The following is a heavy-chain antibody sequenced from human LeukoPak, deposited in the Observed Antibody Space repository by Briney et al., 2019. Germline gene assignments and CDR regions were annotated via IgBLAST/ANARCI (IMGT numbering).Heavy chain of an antibody. CDR1: GGSISSGSYY. CDR2: IYTSGST. J-gene: IGHJ3*02. D-gene: IGHD2-2*02. V-gene: IGHV4-61*02. Sequence: SQTLSLTCTVSGGSISSGSYYWSWIRQPAGKGLEWIGRIYTSGSTNHNPSLKSRVTISVDTSKNQFSLKLNSVTAADTAVYYCARQGGGYCSSTRCYSALDIWGQGTMVTVSS. CDR3: ARQGGGYCSSTRCYSALDI.